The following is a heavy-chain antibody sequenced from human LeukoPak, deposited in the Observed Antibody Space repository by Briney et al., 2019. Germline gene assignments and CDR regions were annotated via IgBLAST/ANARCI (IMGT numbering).Heavy chain of an antibody. CDR3: AKDRETTRGQSYFDY. J-gene: IGHJ4*02. Sequence: SGGSLRLSCAASGFTFDDYAMHWVRQAPGKGLEWVSGISWSSGSIGYADSVKGRFTISRDNAKNSLYLQMDSLRAEDTALYYCAKDRETTRGQSYFDYWGQGTLVTVSS. D-gene: IGHD2-15*01. CDR1: GFTFDDYA. CDR2: ISWSSGSI. V-gene: IGHV3-9*01.